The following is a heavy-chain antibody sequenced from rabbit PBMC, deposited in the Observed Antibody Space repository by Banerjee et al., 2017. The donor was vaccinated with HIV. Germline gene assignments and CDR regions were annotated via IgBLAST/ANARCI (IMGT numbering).Heavy chain of an antibody. CDR1: GFSFSSYYY. CDR2: IYAGSSGST. V-gene: IGHV1S40*01. CDR3: ARDSSYAGYAGYGYATGYYFHL. Sequence: QSLEESGGDLVKPGASLTLTCTASGFSFSSYYYMCWVRQAPGKGLEWIACIYAGSSGSTHYASWAKGRFTISKTSSTTVTLQMTGLTAADTATYFCARDSSYAGYAGYGYATGYYFHLWGQGTLVTVS. D-gene: IGHD6-1*01. J-gene: IGHJ4*01.